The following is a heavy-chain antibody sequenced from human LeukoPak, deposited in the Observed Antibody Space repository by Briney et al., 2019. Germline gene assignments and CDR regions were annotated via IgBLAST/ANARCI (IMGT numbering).Heavy chain of an antibody. CDR2: ISSSGSTI. D-gene: IGHD6-13*01. J-gene: IGHJ4*02. V-gene: IGHV3-48*03. CDR1: GYSISSGYY. CDR3: ARDLPVAAADF. Sequence: LSLTCTVSGYSISSGYYWGWVRQSPGKGLEWVSYISSSGSTIYYADSVKGRFTVSRDEAKNSLYLQMNSLRAEDTALYYCARDLPVAAADFWGQGTLVTVSS.